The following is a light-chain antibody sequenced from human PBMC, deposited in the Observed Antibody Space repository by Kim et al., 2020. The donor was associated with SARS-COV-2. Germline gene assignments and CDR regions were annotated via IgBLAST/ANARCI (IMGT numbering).Light chain of an antibody. CDR3: QTWGTGYVV. Sequence: QLVLTQSPSASASLGASVKLTCTLSSGHSSYAIAWLQQQPEKGPRYLMKVNSDGSHTRGDGIPGRFSGSSSGDERYLSISNLQSEDEADFYCQTWGTGYVVFGRGTKVTVL. J-gene: IGLJ2*01. CDR2: VNSDGSH. CDR1: SGHSSYA. V-gene: IGLV4-69*01.